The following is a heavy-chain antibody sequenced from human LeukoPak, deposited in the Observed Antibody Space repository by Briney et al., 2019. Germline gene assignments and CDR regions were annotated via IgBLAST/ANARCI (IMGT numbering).Heavy chain of an antibody. Sequence: PGGSLRLSCAASGFTLTSYRMSWVSQAPGKGLEWVANIKQDGSEQYNVDSVKGRFTISRDSATNSLYLQMKSLRAEDTAVDYCARDRGAFDICGEGKMVTVSS. CDR3: ARDRGAFDI. CDR1: GFTLTSYR. J-gene: IGHJ3*02. V-gene: IGHV3-7*03. CDR2: IKQDGSEQ.